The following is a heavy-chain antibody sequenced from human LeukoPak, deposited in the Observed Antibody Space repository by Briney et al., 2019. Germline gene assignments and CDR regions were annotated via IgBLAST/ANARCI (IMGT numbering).Heavy chain of an antibody. CDR2: IIPIFGTA. D-gene: IGHD5-24*01. V-gene: IGHV1-69*13. Sequence: VASVKVSCKPSGGTFSIYAISWVRQAPGQGLEWMGGIIPIFGTANYAQKFQGRVTITADESTSTAYMELSSLRSEDTAVYYCARSRWLQSRFDYWGQGTLVTASS. CDR3: ARSRWLQSRFDY. CDR1: GGTFSIYA. J-gene: IGHJ4*02.